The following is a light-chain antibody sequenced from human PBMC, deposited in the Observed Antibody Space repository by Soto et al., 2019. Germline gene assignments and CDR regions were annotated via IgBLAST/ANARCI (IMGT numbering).Light chain of an antibody. J-gene: IGKJ4*01. V-gene: IGKV1-39*01. CDR2: VAS. CDR3: QQSFSTPQT. Sequence: DIQMTQSPSSLSASVGDSVTITCRASQSINIYLSWYQQKQGKAPKLLINVASTLQGGVPSRFSGSGSGTEFTIAISSLQPEDSATYYCQQSFSTPQTFGGGTRVEIK. CDR1: QSINIY.